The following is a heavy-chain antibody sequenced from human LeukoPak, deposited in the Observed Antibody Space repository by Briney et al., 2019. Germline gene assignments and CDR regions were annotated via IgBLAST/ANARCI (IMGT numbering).Heavy chain of an antibody. V-gene: IGHV3-9*01. J-gene: IGHJ4*02. CDR3: AKSYSAGYSSGWFDY. D-gene: IGHD6-19*01. Sequence: GGSLRLSCAASGFTFDDYAMHWVRQAPGKGLEWVSGISWNSGSIGYADSVKGRSTISRDNAKNSLYLQMNSLRAEDTALYYCAKSYSAGYSSGWFDYWGQGTLVTVSS. CDR1: GFTFDDYA. CDR2: ISWNSGSI.